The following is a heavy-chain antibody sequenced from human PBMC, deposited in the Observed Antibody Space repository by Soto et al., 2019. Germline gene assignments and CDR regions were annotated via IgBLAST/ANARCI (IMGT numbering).Heavy chain of an antibody. V-gene: IGHV5-10-1*01. CDR3: ARQIYDSDTGPNFQYYFDS. CDR1: GYSFAGYW. CDR2: LDPSDSQT. J-gene: IGHJ4*02. Sequence: GESLKISCKGSGYSFAGYWITWVRQKPGKGLEWMGRLDPSDSQTYYSPSFRGHVTISATKSITTVFLQWRSLRASDTAMYYCARQIYDSDTGPNFQYYFDSWGQGTPVTVSS. D-gene: IGHD3-22*01.